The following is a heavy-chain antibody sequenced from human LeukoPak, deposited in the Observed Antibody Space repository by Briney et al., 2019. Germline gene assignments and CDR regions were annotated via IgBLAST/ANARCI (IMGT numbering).Heavy chain of an antibody. Sequence: GGSLRLSCAASGFTFSSNGMSWVRQAPGKGLEWVSIISGSGGTTYSADSVKGRFTISRDNSKNTLYLQMNSLRAEDTAIYYCAKFPSTVPTYYFDYWGQGTLVTVSS. J-gene: IGHJ4*02. D-gene: IGHD2-2*01. CDR2: ISGSGGTT. CDR1: GFTFSSNG. CDR3: AKFPSTVPTYYFDY. V-gene: IGHV3-23*01.